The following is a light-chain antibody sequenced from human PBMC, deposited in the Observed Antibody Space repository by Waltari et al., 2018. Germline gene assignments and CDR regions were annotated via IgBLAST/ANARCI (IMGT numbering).Light chain of an antibody. Sequence: QSVLTQPPSVSAAPGQRVTISCSGGSSNIGNNYRQFPGTAPKLLLYENSELHSGIPGRFSGSKSGTSATLDITGLQAGDEADYYCGTWDSSLSGAVFGGGTHLTVL. CDR1: SSNIGNN. V-gene: IGLV1-51*02. CDR3: GTWDSSLSGAV. J-gene: IGLJ7*01. CDR2: ENS.